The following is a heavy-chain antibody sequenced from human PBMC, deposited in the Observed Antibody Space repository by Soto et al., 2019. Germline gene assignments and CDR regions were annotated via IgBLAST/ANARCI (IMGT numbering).Heavy chain of an antibody. CDR2: ISGSGGST. Sequence: PGGSLRLFCAASGFTFSSYAMSWVRQAPGKGLEWVSAISGSGGSTYYADSVKGRFTISRDNSKNTLYLQMNSLRAEDTAVYYCSKGITMTGGLTHDYWGQGTLVTVSS. D-gene: IGHD3-9*01. V-gene: IGHV3-23*01. CDR1: GFTFSSYA. CDR3: SKGITMTGGLTHDY. J-gene: IGHJ4*02.